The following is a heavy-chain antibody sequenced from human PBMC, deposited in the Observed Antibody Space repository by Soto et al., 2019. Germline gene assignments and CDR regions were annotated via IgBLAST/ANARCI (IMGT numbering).Heavy chain of an antibody. D-gene: IGHD2-15*01. V-gene: IGHV4-59*08. CDR2: IYYSGST. CDR3: ARHGRDCSGGSCHSRRLYYFDY. CDR1: GGSISSFY. J-gene: IGHJ4*02. Sequence: SETLCLTCTVSGGSISSFYGSWIRQPPGKGLEWIGYIYYSGSTNYNPSLKSRVTISVDTSKNQFSLKLSSVTAADTAVYYCARHGRDCSGGSCHSRRLYYFDYWGQGTLVTVSS.